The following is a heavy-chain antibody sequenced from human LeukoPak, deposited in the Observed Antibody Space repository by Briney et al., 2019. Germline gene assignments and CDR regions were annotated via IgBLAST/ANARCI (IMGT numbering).Heavy chain of an antibody. CDR3: ARDHSWVRAQDP. CDR1: GYTFTGYY. D-gene: IGHD3-10*01. CDR2: INPNSGGT. J-gene: IGHJ5*02. Sequence: GASVKVSCKASGYTFTGYYMHWVRQAPGQGLEWMGRINPNSGGTNYAQKFQGRVTMTRDTSISTAYMELSRLRSDGTAVYYCARDHSWVRAQDPWGQGTLVTVSS. V-gene: IGHV1-2*06.